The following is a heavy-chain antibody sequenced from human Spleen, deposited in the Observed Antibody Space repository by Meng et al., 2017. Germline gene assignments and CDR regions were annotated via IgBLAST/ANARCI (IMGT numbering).Heavy chain of an antibody. D-gene: IGHD3-22*01. J-gene: IGHJ4*02. CDR1: GFTFSNAW. CDR2: IKSKTDGETT. Sequence: VQLVWSGGGLVGPGGSLRLSCATSGFTFSNAWMSWVRQAPGKGLEWLGRIKSKTDGETTDYAAPVKGRFSISRDDAKNTLYLQMSSLKPEDTAVYYCQWLSTHPPDCWGQGTLVTVSS. CDR3: QWLSTHPPDC. V-gene: IGHV3-15*01.